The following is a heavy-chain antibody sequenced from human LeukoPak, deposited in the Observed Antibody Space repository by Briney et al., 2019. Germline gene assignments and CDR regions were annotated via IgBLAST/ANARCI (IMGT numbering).Heavy chain of an antibody. CDR3: ARLDASSAHFSGSFPDY. CDR2: VDYSGRT. D-gene: IGHD3-10*01. V-gene: IGHV4-39*01. J-gene: IGHJ4*02. Sequence: PSETLSLTCTVSGGSMTNSDYFWGWIRQPPGKGLEWIGNVDYSGRTHYNPSLMSRVTIYADNSKNQFSLKLRSVTAADTAVYYCARLDASSAHFSGSFPDYWGQGTLVTVSS. CDR1: GGSMTNSDYF.